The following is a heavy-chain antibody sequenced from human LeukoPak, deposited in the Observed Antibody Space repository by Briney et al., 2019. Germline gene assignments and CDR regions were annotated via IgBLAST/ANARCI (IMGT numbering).Heavy chain of an antibody. CDR2: ISHDGSNK. Sequence: GGSLRLSCAASGFTFSSYAMHWVRQAPGKGLEWVAVISHDGSNKYYADSVKGRFTISRDNAKHSLYLQMNSLRAEDTAVYYCARSGTWIQELDYWGQGTLVTVSS. CDR3: ARSGTWIQELDY. D-gene: IGHD5-18*01. J-gene: IGHJ4*02. V-gene: IGHV3-30-3*01. CDR1: GFTFSSYA.